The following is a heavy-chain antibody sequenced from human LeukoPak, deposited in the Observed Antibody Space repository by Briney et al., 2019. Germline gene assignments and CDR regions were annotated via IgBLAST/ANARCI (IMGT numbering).Heavy chain of an antibody. Sequence: TGGSLRLSCAASGFIFSRYEMNWVRQAPGRGLEWVSYINSGATTMYYADSVKGRFTISRDDARNSLYLQMSSLRAEDTAVYYCARIAVAGNNPFDPWGQGTLVTVSS. V-gene: IGHV3-48*03. D-gene: IGHD6-19*01. CDR1: GFIFSRYE. CDR3: ARIAVAGNNPFDP. CDR2: INSGATTM. J-gene: IGHJ5*02.